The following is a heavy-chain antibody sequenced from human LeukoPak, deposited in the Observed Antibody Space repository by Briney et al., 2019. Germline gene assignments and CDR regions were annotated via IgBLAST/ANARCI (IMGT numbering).Heavy chain of an antibody. J-gene: IGHJ5*02. CDR1: GFLFSSYN. V-gene: IGHV3-21*01. Sequence: GGSLRLSCAASGFLFSSYNMNWVRQAPGKGLEWVSSISTRSNYIYYADSVKGRFTISRDNGKNSLYLQMNSVRAEDTAVYYCARINWLDPWGQGTLVTVSS. CDR3: ARINWLDP. CDR2: ISTRSNYI.